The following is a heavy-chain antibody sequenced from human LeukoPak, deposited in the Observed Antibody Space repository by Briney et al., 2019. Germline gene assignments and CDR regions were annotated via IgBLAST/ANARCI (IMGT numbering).Heavy chain of an antibody. CDR1: GFTFSSYG. D-gene: IGHD3-10*01. Sequence: GGSLRLSCAASGFTFSSYGMHWVRQAPGKGLEWVAFIRYDGSNKYYADSVKGRFTISRDNSKNTLYLQMNSLRAEDTAVYYCAKKGLWFGENYYYMDVWGKGTTVTVSS. V-gene: IGHV3-30*02. CDR3: AKKGLWFGENYYYMDV. CDR2: IRYDGSNK. J-gene: IGHJ6*03.